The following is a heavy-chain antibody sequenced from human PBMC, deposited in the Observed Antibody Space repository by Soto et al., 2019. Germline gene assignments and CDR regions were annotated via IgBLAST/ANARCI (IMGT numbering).Heavy chain of an antibody. J-gene: IGHJ4*02. CDR3: VKPPGYYSDSTTYYSV. Sequence: ASVKVSCKASGYTFTSYGISWVRQAPGQGLEWMGWISAYNGNTNYAQKLQGRVTMTTDTSTSTAYMELRSLRSEDTAVYYCVKPPGYYSDSTTYYSVWGRGTLVTVSS. V-gene: IGHV1-18*01. CDR2: ISAYNGNT. D-gene: IGHD3-22*01. CDR1: GYTFTSYG.